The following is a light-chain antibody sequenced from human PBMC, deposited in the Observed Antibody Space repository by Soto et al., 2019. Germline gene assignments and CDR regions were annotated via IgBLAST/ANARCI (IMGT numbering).Light chain of an antibody. V-gene: IGKV1-27*01. J-gene: IGKJ2*01. Sequence: DIQMTQSPSSLSASVGDRVTITCRASQDISNYLVWYQQKPGKVPNLLIYAASILQSGVPSRFSGRGSGTDFTLTISSLQPEDVATYYCQKYSNVPPGYTFGQGTKLEIK. CDR3: QKYSNVPPGYT. CDR2: AAS. CDR1: QDISNY.